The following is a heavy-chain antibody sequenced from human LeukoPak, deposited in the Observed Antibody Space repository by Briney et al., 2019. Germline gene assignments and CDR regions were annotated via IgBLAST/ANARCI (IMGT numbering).Heavy chain of an antibody. D-gene: IGHD3-10*01. CDR3: ARDYYLGPMVRGVFYYYGMDV. V-gene: IGHV3-48*03. CDR1: GFTFSSYE. CDR2: ISSSGSTI. Sequence: GGSLRLSCAASGFTFSSYEMNWVRQAPGKGLEWVSYISSSGSTIYYADSVKGRFTISRDNAKNSLYLQMNSLRAEDTAVYYCARDYYLGPMVRGVFYYYGMDVRGKGTTVTVSS. J-gene: IGHJ6*04.